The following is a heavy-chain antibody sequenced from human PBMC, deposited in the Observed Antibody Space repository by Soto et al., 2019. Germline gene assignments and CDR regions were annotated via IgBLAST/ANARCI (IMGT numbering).Heavy chain of an antibody. J-gene: IGHJ5*02. D-gene: IGHD4-17*01. CDR1: GGTFSSYA. CDR3: ARGPPHTTVVTEWYDT. V-gene: IGHV1-69*13. CDR2: IIPIFGTA. Sequence: AASVKVSCKASGGTFSSYAISWVRQAPGQGLEWMGGIIPIFGTANYAQKVQGRVTITADESTSTAYMELSSLRSEDTAVYYCARGPPHTTVVTEWYDTWGQGTLVSVSS.